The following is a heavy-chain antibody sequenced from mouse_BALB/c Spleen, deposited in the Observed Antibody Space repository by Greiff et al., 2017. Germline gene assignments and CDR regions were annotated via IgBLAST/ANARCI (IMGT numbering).Heavy chain of an antibody. D-gene: IGHD2-1*01. CDR1: GFTFSDYY. Sequence: EVQVVESGGGLVKPGGSLKLSCAASGFTFSDYYMYWVRQTPEKRLEWVATISDGGSYTYYPDSVKGRFTISRDNATNTLYLQMSSLTSEDTAMYYCAKSDPSIYYCNGEAMDYWGQGTSVTVSS. CDR2: ISDGGSYT. V-gene: IGHV5-4*02. J-gene: IGHJ4*01. CDR3: AKSDPSIYYCNGEAMDY.